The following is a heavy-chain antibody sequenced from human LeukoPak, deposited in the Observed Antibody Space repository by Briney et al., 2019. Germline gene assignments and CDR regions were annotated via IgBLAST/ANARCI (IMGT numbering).Heavy chain of an antibody. D-gene: IGHD3-3*01. CDR2: INPNSGGT. Sequence: ASVKVSCKASGYTFTGYYMHWVRQAPGQGLEWMGRINPNSGGTNYAQKFQGRVTMTRDTSISTAYMELSSLRSEDTAVYYCARGSPTGLYYDFWSGYYYYFDYWGQGTLVTVSS. CDR1: GYTFTGYY. CDR3: ARGSPTGLYYDFWSGYYYYFDY. J-gene: IGHJ4*02. V-gene: IGHV1-2*06.